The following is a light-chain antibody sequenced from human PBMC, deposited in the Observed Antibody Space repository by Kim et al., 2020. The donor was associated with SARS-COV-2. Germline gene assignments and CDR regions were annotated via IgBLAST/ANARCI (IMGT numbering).Light chain of an antibody. CDR2: YNT. J-gene: IGLJ3*02. V-gene: IGLV3-21*04. Sequence: SYELTQSPPLSVAPGETSRITCGGSNIGTKSVHWYQQKPDQAPVMVIYYNTDRPSGIPGRFSGTNSGSTAALTVSRVEAGDEADYYCQVCDNAIDHPHWIFGGGT. CDR3: QVCDNAIDHPHWI. CDR1: NIGTKS.